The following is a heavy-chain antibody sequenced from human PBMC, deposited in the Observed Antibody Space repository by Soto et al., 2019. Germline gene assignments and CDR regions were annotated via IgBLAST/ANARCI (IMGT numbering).Heavy chain of an antibody. CDR2: IIPILGTA. D-gene: IGHD6-13*01. J-gene: IGHJ4*02. CDR1: GGTFPSYA. Sequence: ASEKVYCKASGGTFPSYAISWVRQAPGQKLERMGGIIPILGTANYAQKFQGRVTITADESTSTAYMELSSLRSEDTAVYYCSRGAAAVSREDYFDYWGQGTLVTVSS. V-gene: IGHV1-69*13. CDR3: SRGAAAVSREDYFDY.